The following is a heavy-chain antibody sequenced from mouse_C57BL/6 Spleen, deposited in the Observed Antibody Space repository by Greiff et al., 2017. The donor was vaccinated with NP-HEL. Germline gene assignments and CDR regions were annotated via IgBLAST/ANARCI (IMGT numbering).Heavy chain of an antibody. D-gene: IGHD4-1*01. CDR1: GYTFTSYG. Sequence: VQLQQSGAELARPGASVKLSCKASGYTFTSYGVSWVKQRTGQGLEWIGEIYPRSGNTYYNEKFKGKATLTADKSSSTAYMELRSLTSEDSAVYFCARKEGLGGFDYWGQGTTLTVSS. J-gene: IGHJ2*01. CDR2: IYPRSGNT. CDR3: ARKEGLGGFDY. V-gene: IGHV1-81*01.